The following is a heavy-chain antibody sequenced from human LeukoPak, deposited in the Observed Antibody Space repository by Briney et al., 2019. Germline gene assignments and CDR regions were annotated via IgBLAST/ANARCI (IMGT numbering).Heavy chain of an antibody. CDR2: ISGSGGST. CDR3: SRDGGAGLDY. CDR1: GFTFSSYA. Sequence: GGSLRLSCAASGFTFSSYAMTWVRQAPGKGLEWVSAISGSGGSTYYADSVKGRFTISRDISKNTLYLEMNSLRAEDTAVYYCSRDGGAGLDYWGQGILVTVSS. J-gene: IGHJ4*02. V-gene: IGHV3-23*01. D-gene: IGHD2-15*01.